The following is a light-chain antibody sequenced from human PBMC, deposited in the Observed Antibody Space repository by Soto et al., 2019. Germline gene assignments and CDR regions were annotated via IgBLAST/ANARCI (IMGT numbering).Light chain of an antibody. V-gene: IGKV3D-15*01. CDR2: LAS. Sequence: EIVLTQSPATLSSFPGDRVTLSCRASQAVNTRLAWYQHRPGQAPRLLIYLASNRAAGVPARFSGSGSGTDFTLTISSLQSEDFAVYYCQQYYKWPPETFGQGTKVEIK. J-gene: IGKJ2*01. CDR3: QQYYKWPPET. CDR1: QAVNTR.